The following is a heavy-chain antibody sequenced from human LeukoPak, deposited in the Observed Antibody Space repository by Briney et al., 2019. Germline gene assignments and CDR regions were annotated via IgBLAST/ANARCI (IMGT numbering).Heavy chain of an antibody. CDR3: ARVPLWDSSYYYYYYMDV. V-gene: IGHV1-18*01. J-gene: IGHJ6*03. CDR2: ITAYNGTK. D-gene: IGHD1-26*01. CDR1: GYIFASYG. Sequence: ASVKVSCKASGYIFASYGTTWVRPAPGQGLHWIRWITAYNGTKNYAQSRQGRVTMTTDSSTTTASMELRSLRSDDTAVCYCARVPLWDSSYYYYYYMDVWGKGTTVTVSS.